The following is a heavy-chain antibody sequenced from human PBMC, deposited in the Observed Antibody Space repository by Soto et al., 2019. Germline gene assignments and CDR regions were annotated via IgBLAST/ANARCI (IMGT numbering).Heavy chain of an antibody. V-gene: IGHV4-59*08. D-gene: IGHD3-10*01. CDR1: GGSISSYY. CDR2: IYYSGST. J-gene: IGHJ4*02. CDR3: ATHRSFGEFIDY. Sequence: PSETLALTCTVSGGSISSYYWSWIRQPPGKGLEWIGYIYYSGSTNYNPSLKSRVTISVDTSKNQFSLKLSSVTAADTAVYYCATHRSFGEFIDYWGQGTLVTXSS.